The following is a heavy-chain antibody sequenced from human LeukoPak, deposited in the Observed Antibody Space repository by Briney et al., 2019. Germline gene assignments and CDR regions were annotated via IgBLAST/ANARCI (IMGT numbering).Heavy chain of an antibody. CDR3: AGESGNFRLFDY. J-gene: IGHJ4*02. Sequence: SETLSLTCTVSGGSISSYYWSWIRQPPGKGLEGIGYIYYSGSTNYNPSLKSRVTISVDTSKNQSSLKLSSVPAADTAVYYCAGESGNFRLFDYWGQGTLVTVSS. V-gene: IGHV4-59*01. CDR1: GGSISSYY. D-gene: IGHD4-23*01. CDR2: IYYSGST.